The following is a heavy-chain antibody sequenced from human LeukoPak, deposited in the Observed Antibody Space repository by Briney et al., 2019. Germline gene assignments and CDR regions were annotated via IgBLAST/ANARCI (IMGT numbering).Heavy chain of an antibody. CDR2: IIPIFGTA. CDR1: GGTFSSYA. D-gene: IGHD6-13*01. V-gene: IGHV1-69*13. J-gene: IGHJ3*02. CDR3: AEAGPDAFDI. Sequence: WASVKVSCKAPGGTFSSYAISWVRQAPGQGLEWMGGIIPIFGTANYAQKFQGRVTITADESMSTAYMELSSLRSEDTAVYYCAEAGPDAFDIWGQGTMVTVSS.